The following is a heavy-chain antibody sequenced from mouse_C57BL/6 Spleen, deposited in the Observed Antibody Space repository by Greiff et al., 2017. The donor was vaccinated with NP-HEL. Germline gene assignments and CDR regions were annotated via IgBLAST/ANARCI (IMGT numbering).Heavy chain of an antibody. CDR2: INPGSGGT. CDR1: GYAFTNYL. CDR3: ARRGGSYAMDY. D-gene: IGHD1-1*01. Sequence: QVQLQQSGAELVRPGTSVKVSCKASGYAFTNYLIEWVKQRPGQGLEWIGVINPGSGGTNYNEKFKGKATLTADKSSSTAYMQLSSLTSEDSAVYYCARRGGSYAMDYWGQGTSVTVSS. J-gene: IGHJ4*01. V-gene: IGHV1-54*01.